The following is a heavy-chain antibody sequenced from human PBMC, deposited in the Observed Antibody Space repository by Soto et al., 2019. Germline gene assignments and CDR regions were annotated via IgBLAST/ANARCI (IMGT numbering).Heavy chain of an antibody. Sequence: QVQLVQSGPEVKKTGSSMKVSCKASGGPFRGYGLNWVRQAPGQGLEWIGGIIPNFGAPNYAQKFQGSVSITADEVTSTVYMELKGLSSDDTAVYYCATPARYCYGPFYQHSGLDFWGQGTRLTVSS. CDR3: ATPARYCYGPFYQHSGLDF. J-gene: IGHJ6*02. V-gene: IGHV1-69*01. D-gene: IGHD2-8*02. CDR1: GGPFRGYG. CDR2: IIPNFGAP.